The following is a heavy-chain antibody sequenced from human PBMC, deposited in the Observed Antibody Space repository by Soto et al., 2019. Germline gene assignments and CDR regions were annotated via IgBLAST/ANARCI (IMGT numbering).Heavy chain of an antibody. CDR1: GFTFSSYA. CDR3: ARAPPTYYDFWSGYPTDY. V-gene: IGHV3-30-3*01. Sequence: QVQLVESGGGVVQPGRSLRLSCAASGFTFSSYAMHWVRQAPGKGLEWVAVISYDGSNKYYADSVKGRFTISSDNSKKTLYLQMNSVRAEDTAVYYCARAPPTYYDFWSGYPTDYWGQGSLVTVSS. CDR2: ISYDGSNK. D-gene: IGHD3-3*01. J-gene: IGHJ4*02.